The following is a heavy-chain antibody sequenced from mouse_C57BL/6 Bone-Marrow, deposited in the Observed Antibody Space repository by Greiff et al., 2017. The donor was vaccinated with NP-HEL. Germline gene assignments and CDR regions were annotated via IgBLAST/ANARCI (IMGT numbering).Heavy chain of an antibody. CDR1: GYTFTSYW. D-gene: IGHD1-1*01. CDR3: ARRPMPIHYGSSYYFDY. V-gene: IGHV1-64*01. J-gene: IGHJ2*01. CDR2: IHPNSGST. Sequence: QVQLKQPGAELVKPGASVKLSCKASGYTFTSYWMHWVKQRPGQGLEWIGMIHPNSGSTNYNEKFKSKATLTVDKSSSTAYMQLSSLTSEDSAVYYCARRPMPIHYGSSYYFDYWGQGTTLTVSS.